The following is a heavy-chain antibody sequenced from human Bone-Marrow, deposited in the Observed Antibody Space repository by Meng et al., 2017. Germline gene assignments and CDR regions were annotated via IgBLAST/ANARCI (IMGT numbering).Heavy chain of an antibody. D-gene: IGHD3-10*01. V-gene: IGHV4-38-2*02. J-gene: IGHJ5*02. CDR3: ARQALLLWFGKSDSWFDP. CDR1: GYSISSGYY. CDR2: ISHSGST. Sequence: SETLSLTCTVSGYSISSGYYWGWIRQPPGKGLEWIGSISHSGSTYYNPSLKSRVTISVDTSKNQFSLKLSSVTAADTAVYYCARQALLLWFGKSDSWFDPWGQGTLVTVSS.